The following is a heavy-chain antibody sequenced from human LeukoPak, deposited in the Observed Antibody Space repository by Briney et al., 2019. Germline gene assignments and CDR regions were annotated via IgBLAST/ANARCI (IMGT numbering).Heavy chain of an antibody. Sequence: ASVKVSCKASGYTFTSYAMHWVRQAPGQRLEWMGWINAGNGNTKYSQKFQGRVTITRDTSASTAYMELSSLRSEDTAVYYCARDLEYGDYGSWFDPWGQGTLVTVSS. CDR3: ARDLEYGDYGSWFDP. CDR1: GYTFTSYA. J-gene: IGHJ5*02. CDR2: INAGNGNT. V-gene: IGHV1-3*01. D-gene: IGHD4-17*01.